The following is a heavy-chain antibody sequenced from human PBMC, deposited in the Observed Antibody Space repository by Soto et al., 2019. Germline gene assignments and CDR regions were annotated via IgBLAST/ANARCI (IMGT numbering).Heavy chain of an antibody. Sequence: QVQLVQSGAEVKKPGSSVKVSCKASGGTFSNYIINWVRQAPGQGLEWMGRIIPILGTAQNAQKFQGRVTITADTSTTIAYMELSSLSSEDAAVYYCARVGSASDAFDIWGQGTMVTVSS. J-gene: IGHJ3*02. D-gene: IGHD3-16*01. CDR3: ARVGSASDAFDI. CDR1: GGTFSNYI. V-gene: IGHV1-69*08. CDR2: IIPILGTA.